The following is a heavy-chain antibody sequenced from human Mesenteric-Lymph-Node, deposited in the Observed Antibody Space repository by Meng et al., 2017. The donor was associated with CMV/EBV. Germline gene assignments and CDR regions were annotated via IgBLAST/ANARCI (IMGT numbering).Heavy chain of an antibody. CDR2: IYYSGST. CDR3: ARVGAAHFDY. D-gene: IGHD1-26*01. CDR1: GYTFIDYS. Sequence: SCKASGYTFIDYSMHWVRQAPGKGLEWIGYIYYSGSTNYNPSLKSRVTISVDTSKNQFSLKLSSVTAADTAVYYCARVGAAHFDYWGQGTLVTVSS. J-gene: IGHJ4*02. V-gene: IGHV4-59*01.